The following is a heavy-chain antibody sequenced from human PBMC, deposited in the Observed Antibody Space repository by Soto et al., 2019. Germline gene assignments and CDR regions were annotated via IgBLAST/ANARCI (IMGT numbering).Heavy chain of an antibody. D-gene: IGHD5-18*01. J-gene: IGHJ4*02. CDR2: ISYDGSNK. CDR1: GFTFSSYA. Sequence: QVQLVESGGGVVQPGRSLRLSCAASGFTFSSYAMHWVRQAPGKGLEWVAVISYDGSNKYYADSVKGRFTISRDNSKNTLYLQMNSPRAEDTAVYYCARDPTIQLWEPYYFDYWGQGTLVTVSS. CDR3: ARDPTIQLWEPYYFDY. V-gene: IGHV3-30-3*01.